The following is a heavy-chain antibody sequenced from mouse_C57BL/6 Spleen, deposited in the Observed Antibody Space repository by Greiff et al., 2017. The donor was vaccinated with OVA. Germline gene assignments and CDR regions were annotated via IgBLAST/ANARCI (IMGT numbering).Heavy chain of an antibody. V-gene: IGHV1-82*01. CDR1: GYAFSSSW. CDR3: ASMTNRIGQPHFDY. Sequence: QVQLQQSGPELVKPGASVKISCKASGYAFSSSWMNWVKQRPGKGLEWIGRIYPGDGDTNYNGKFKGKATLTADKSSSTAYMQLSSLTSEDSAVYFCASMTNRIGQPHFDYWGQGTTLTVSS. D-gene: IGHD2-14*01. J-gene: IGHJ2*01. CDR2: IYPGDGDT.